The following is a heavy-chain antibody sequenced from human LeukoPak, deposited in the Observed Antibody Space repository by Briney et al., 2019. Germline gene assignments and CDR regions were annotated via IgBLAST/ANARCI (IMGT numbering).Heavy chain of an antibody. V-gene: IGHV1-46*01. Sequence: ASVKVSCKASGYTFTSYYMHWVRQAPGQGLEWMGIINPSGGSTSYAQKFQGRVTMTEDTSTDTAYMELSSLRSEDTAVYYCAAELYVVTAPLWAFDIWGQGTMVTVSS. J-gene: IGHJ3*02. CDR1: GYTFTSYY. CDR2: INPSGGST. CDR3: AAELYVVTAPLWAFDI. D-gene: IGHD2-21*02.